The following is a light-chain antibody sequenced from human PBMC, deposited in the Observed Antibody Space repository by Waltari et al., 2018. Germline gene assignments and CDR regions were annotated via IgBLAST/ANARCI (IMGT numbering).Light chain of an antibody. V-gene: IGKV3-20*01. J-gene: IGKJ5*01. CDR1: QSVSGSY. CDR3: QQYGSSIT. Sequence: DIVLTQSPGTLSLSPGERATLSCRASQSVSGSYLAWYQQKPGQAPRLLIYGASRRATGIPDRFSGSGSGTDFTLTISRLEPEDFAVYYCQQYGSSITFGQGKRLEIK. CDR2: GAS.